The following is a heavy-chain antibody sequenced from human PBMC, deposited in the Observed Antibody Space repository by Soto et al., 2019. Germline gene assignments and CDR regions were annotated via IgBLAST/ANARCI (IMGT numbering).Heavy chain of an antibody. J-gene: IGHJ4*02. V-gene: IGHV1-3*01. D-gene: IGHD6-19*01. CDR1: GYIFSSYD. CDR3: AAEWLDFDY. Sequence: QVQLVQSGAEVKKPGASVKVSCRTPGYIFSSYDMHWVRQAPGQRLEWMGWISAGNGDTKYSQKFQDRLTITRDTSASTAYMELSSLRSEDTAVYYCAAEWLDFDYWGQGTLVTVSS. CDR2: ISAGNGDT.